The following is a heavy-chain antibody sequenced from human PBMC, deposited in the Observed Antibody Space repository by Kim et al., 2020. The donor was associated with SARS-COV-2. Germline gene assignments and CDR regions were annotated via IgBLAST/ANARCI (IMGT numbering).Heavy chain of an antibody. D-gene: IGHD4-17*01. CDR1: GGSFSGYY. J-gene: IGHJ6*02. Sequence: SETLSLTCAVYGGSFSGYYWSWIRQPPGKGLEWIGEINHSGSTNYNPSLKSRVTISVDTSKNQFSLKLSSVTAADTAVYYCARGRTVTTFYYYYGMDVWGQGTTVTVSS. CDR3: ARGRTVTTFYYYYGMDV. CDR2: INHSGST. V-gene: IGHV4-34*01.